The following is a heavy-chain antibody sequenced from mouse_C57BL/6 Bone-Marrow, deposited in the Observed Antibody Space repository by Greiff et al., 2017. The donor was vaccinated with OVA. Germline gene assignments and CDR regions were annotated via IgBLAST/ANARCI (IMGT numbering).Heavy chain of an antibody. CDR3: ARLGLRRGAWFAY. V-gene: IGHV1-19*01. CDR2: INPYNGGT. J-gene: IGHJ3*01. D-gene: IGHD2-4*01. CDR1: GYTFTDYY. Sequence: VQLQQSGPVLVKPGASVKMSCKASGYTFTDYYMNWVKQSHGKSLEWIGVINPYNGGTSYNQKFKGKATLTVDKSSSTAYMELNSLTSEDSAVYYCARLGLRRGAWFAYWGQGTLVTVSA.